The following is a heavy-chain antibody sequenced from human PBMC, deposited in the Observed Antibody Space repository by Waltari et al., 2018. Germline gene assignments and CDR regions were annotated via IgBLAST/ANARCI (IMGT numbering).Heavy chain of an antibody. CDR1: GYTLPEFS. V-gene: IGHV1-24*01. Sequence: QVQLVQSGAEVTKPGASVKVSCKVSGYTLPEFSLPWVRQAPGNGPEWMGGVDPEDGETIYAQKFQGRVTMTEDTSTDTAYMELSSLRSEDTAVYYCATTSPVIVVVVPAAIETAFDIWGQGTMVTVSS. D-gene: IGHD2-2*01. CDR3: ATTSPVIVVVVPAAIETAFDI. J-gene: IGHJ3*02. CDR2: VDPEDGET.